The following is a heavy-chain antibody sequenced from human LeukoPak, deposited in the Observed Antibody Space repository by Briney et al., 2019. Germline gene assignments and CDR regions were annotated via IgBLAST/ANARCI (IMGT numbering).Heavy chain of an antibody. CDR3: AREILYDYIWGSYPWGDAFDI. V-gene: IGHV3-21*01. CDR1: GFTFSSYS. D-gene: IGHD3-16*02. Sequence: NPGGSLRLSCAASGFTFSSYSMNWVRQAPGKGLEWVSSISSSGSYIYYADSVKGRFTISRDNAKNSLYLQMNSLRAEDTAVYYCAREILYDYIWGSYPWGDAFDIWGQGTMVTVSS. J-gene: IGHJ3*02. CDR2: ISSSGSYI.